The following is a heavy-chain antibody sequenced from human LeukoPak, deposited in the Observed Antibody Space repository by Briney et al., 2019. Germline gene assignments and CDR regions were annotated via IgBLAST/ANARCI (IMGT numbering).Heavy chain of an antibody. Sequence: PSETLSLTCTVSGGSISSYYWSWIRQPAGKGLEWIGRIYTSGSTNYNPSLKSRVTMSVGTSKNQFSLKLSSVTAADTAVYYCARGGVVPAASGSFDYWGQGTLVTVSS. CDR1: GGSISSYY. V-gene: IGHV4-4*07. D-gene: IGHD2-2*01. CDR3: ARGGVVPAASGSFDY. J-gene: IGHJ4*02. CDR2: IYTSGST.